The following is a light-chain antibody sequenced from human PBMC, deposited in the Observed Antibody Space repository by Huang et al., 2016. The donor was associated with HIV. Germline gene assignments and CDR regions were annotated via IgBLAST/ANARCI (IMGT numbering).Light chain of an antibody. Sequence: DIQMTQSPSTLSASVGDRVTITCRASQSISSWLAWYQQKPGKAHKLLIYDASSLKSGVPSRFSGSGSGTEFTLTISSLQPDNFATYYCQQYNSYPWTFGQGTKVEIK. CDR1: QSISSW. CDR2: DAS. CDR3: QQYNSYPWT. V-gene: IGKV1-5*01. J-gene: IGKJ1*01.